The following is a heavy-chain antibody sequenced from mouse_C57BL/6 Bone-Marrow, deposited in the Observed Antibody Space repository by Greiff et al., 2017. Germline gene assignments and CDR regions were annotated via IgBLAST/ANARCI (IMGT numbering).Heavy chain of an antibody. CDR2: IYPRSGNT. CDR1: GYTFTSYG. J-gene: IGHJ4*01. CDR3: ARPYYYGSSQSFYAMDY. Sequence: QVQLQQSGAELARPGASVKLSCKASGYTFTSYGISWVKQRTGQGLEWIGEIYPRSGNTYYNEKFKGQATLTADKSSSTAYMELRSLTSEDSAVYFCARPYYYGSSQSFYAMDYWGQGTSVTVSS. V-gene: IGHV1-81*01. D-gene: IGHD1-1*01.